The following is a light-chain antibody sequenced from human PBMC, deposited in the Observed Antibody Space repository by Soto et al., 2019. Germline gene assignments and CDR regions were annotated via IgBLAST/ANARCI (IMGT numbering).Light chain of an antibody. CDR2: GAS. Sequence: DIQLTQSPSSVSASVGDIVTITCLASQDIAGYLAWYQHKPGRTPELLIHGASRLQSGVPARFSGSGSGTDFTLSINSLQPEDFATYYCQQAYSFPITFGQGTRLEI. CDR1: QDIAGY. CDR3: QQAYSFPIT. V-gene: IGKV1D-12*01. J-gene: IGKJ5*01.